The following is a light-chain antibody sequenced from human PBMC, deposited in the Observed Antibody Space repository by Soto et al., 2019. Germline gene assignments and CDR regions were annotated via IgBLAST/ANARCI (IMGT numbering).Light chain of an antibody. CDR2: ATS. V-gene: IGKV1-27*01. J-gene: IGKJ4*01. CDR3: QKYNSAPLT. Sequence: DVQMTQSPSSLSASVGDRVTITCRASQGFAPYLAWFQQKPGKVPKLLFYATSTLQSGVPSRFSGSGSGTDFTLTISSLQPEDVATYYCQKYNSAPLTFGGGTKVEIK. CDR1: QGFAPY.